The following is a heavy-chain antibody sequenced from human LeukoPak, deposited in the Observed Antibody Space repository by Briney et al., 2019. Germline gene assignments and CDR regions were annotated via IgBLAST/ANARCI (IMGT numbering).Heavy chain of an antibody. V-gene: IGHV3-66*01. Sequence: PEGSLRLSCAASGFTVSSNYMSWVRQAPGKGLEWVSIIYSGGSTYYADSVKGRFTISRDNSKNTLYLQMNSLRAEDTAVYYCARDRTGQQLISRKEYYYMDVWGNGTTVTISS. D-gene: IGHD4-11*01. CDR1: GFTVSSNY. CDR2: IYSGGST. J-gene: IGHJ6*03. CDR3: ARDRTGQQLISRKEYYYMDV.